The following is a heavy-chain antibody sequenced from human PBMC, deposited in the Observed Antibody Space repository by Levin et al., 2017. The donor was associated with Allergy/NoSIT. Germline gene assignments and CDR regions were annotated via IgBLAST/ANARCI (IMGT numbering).Heavy chain of an antibody. J-gene: IGHJ3*02. V-gene: IGHV1-69*01. CDR2: IIPIFGTA. CDR3: ARVNVVVPAAIGRYGDYGVSAFDS. CDR1: GGTFSSYA. D-gene: IGHD2-2*01. Sequence: GGSLRLSCKASGGTFSSYAISWVRQAPGQGLEWMGGIIPIFGTANYAQKFQGRVTITADESTSTAYMELSSLRSEDTAVYYCARVNVVVPAAIGRYGDYGVSAFDSWGQGTMVTVSS.